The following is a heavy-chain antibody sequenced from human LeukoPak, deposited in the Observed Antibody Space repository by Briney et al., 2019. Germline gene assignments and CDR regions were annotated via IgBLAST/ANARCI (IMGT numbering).Heavy chain of an antibody. D-gene: IGHD2-2*01. CDR3: AKEGYCSSTSCYPDY. Sequence: GALRFSCAASGFTFSSYAMSWVRQAPGKGLEWVSAISGSGGSTYYADSVKGRFTISRDNSKNTLYLQMNSLRAEDTAVYYCAKEGYCSSTSCYPDYWGQGTLVTVSS. J-gene: IGHJ4*02. CDR2: ISGSGGST. CDR1: GFTFSSYA. V-gene: IGHV3-23*01.